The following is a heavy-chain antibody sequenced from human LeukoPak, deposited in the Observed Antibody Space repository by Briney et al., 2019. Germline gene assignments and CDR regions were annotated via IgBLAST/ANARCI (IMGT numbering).Heavy chain of an antibody. V-gene: IGHV3-23*01. CDR3: AQDRGARYPFGMDV. D-gene: IGHD2-2*01. Sequence: GGSLRLSCAASGLAFSTYAMRWIRQAPGKGLEWVSSIGGGGTTSYADSVKGRFTISRDLSKITVYLQMNSLRAEDTAVYYCAQDRGARYPFGMDVWGQGTTVTVSS. CDR1: GLAFSTYA. CDR2: IGGGGTT. J-gene: IGHJ6*02.